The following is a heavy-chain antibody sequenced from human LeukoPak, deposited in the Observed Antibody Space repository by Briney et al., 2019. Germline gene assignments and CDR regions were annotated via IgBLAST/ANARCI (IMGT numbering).Heavy chain of an antibody. D-gene: IGHD6-13*01. CDR2: ISSTSDYI. V-gene: IGHV3-21*01. CDR1: GFTFSSYS. J-gene: IGHJ6*02. CDR3: GGEFSSSPASMDV. Sequence: GGSLRLSCAASGFTFSSYSMNWVRQAPGKGLEWVSSISSTSDYIYYADSVKGRFTISRDNAKKSLYLQVNSLREEDTAVYYCGGEFSSSPASMDVWGQGTTVTVSS.